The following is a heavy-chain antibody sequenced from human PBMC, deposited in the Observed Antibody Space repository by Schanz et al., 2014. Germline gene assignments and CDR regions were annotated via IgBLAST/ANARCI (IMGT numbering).Heavy chain of an antibody. V-gene: IGHV3-23*04. CDR3: AKAFRTTKYYGMDV. CDR1: GFTFYNYA. J-gene: IGHJ6*02. D-gene: IGHD1-1*01. CDR2: ISSTGGST. Sequence: EVRLVESGGGLVQPGGSLRLSYAASGFTFYNYAMTWVRQAPGKGLEWVSAISSTGGSTYYADSVKGRFTISRDNSKNTLSLLVNSLRGEDTATYYCAKAFRTTKYYGMDVWGQGTTVTVS.